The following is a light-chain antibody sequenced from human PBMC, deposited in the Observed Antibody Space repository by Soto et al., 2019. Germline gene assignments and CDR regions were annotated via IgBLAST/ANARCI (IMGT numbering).Light chain of an antibody. Sequence: EIVLTQSPAALSLSPGEIATLSCRASQSVSTYLAWYQQKPGQAPRLLIYDASARATGIPARFSGSGSGTDFTLTISSLEPEDFAVYYCQHRFNWPPLTFGGGTKVEIK. CDR3: QHRFNWPPLT. V-gene: IGKV3-11*01. CDR2: DAS. CDR1: QSVSTY. J-gene: IGKJ4*01.